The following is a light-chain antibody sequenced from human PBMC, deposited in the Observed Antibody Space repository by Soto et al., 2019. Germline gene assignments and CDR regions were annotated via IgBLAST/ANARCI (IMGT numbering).Light chain of an antibody. Sequence: QSALTQPASVSGSPGQSITISCTGTSSDVGYYNLVSWYQQHPGKAPKLMIYEDTKRPSGVSNRFSGSNSGNTASLTISGRQAEDEADYYCCSYAGSSPSDVFGTGTKLTVL. J-gene: IGLJ1*01. V-gene: IGLV2-23*01. CDR2: EDT. CDR3: CSYAGSSPSDV. CDR1: SSDVGYYNL.